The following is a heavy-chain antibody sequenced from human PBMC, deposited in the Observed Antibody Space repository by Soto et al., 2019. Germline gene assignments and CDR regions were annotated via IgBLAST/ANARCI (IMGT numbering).Heavy chain of an antibody. V-gene: IGHV3-30*18. CDR3: AKDMVRWSGWLFASDI. CDR1: GFTFSSYG. Sequence: QVQLVESGGGVVQPGRSLRLSCAASGFTFSSYGMHWVRQAPGKGLEWVAVISYDGSNKYYADSVKGRFTISRDNSKNTLYLQMNSLRAEDTAVYYCAKDMVRWSGWLFASDIWGQGTMVTVSS. J-gene: IGHJ3*02. D-gene: IGHD6-19*01. CDR2: ISYDGSNK.